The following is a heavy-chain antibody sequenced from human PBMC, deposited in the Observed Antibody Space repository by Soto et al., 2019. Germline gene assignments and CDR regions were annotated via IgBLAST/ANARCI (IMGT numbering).Heavy chain of an antibody. CDR3: ARGDATKIVVTTYYGMDV. CDR1: GGTLSNYG. D-gene: IGHD4-17*01. Sequence: QVQLVQSGAEVKKPGSSVKVSCKASGGTLSNYGISWVRQAPGQGVEWMGGIIPVFGTANYAQKFQGRVTITADESTTTVYMDVSSLRSDDTAVYYCARGDATKIVVTTYYGMDVWGQGTTVTVSS. V-gene: IGHV1-69*12. J-gene: IGHJ6*02. CDR2: IIPVFGTA.